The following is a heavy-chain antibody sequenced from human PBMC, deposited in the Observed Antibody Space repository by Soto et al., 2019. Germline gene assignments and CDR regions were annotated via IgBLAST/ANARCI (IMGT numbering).Heavy chain of an antibody. V-gene: IGHV1-18*01. CDR1: GYTFTSYG. Sequence: QVRLVQSGAEVKKPGASVKVSCKASGYTFTSYGISWVRQEPGHGHEWMGWISAYNGNTKYAQKLQGRVTMTTDTSTSTAYMELRSLRSDDTAVYYCERTSLGWLLLGGFDPWGQGTLVTVSS. D-gene: IGHD5-12*01. CDR3: ERTSLGWLLLGGFDP. CDR2: ISAYNGNT. J-gene: IGHJ5*02.